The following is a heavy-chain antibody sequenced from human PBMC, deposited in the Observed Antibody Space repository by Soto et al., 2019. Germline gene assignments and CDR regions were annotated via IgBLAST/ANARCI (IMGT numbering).Heavy chain of an antibody. V-gene: IGHV4-30-2*01. Sequence: SETLSLTCTVSGASITFGGYSWSWIRQTPGKGLEWIGYINHLETTFYNPSFESRLTLSIDRAKNQFSLKLHSMSAADRAVYFCARGGGSDSFDYWGQGILVTVSS. CDR2: INHLETT. CDR3: ARGGGSDSFDY. D-gene: IGHD1-26*01. CDR1: GASITFGGYS. J-gene: IGHJ4*02.